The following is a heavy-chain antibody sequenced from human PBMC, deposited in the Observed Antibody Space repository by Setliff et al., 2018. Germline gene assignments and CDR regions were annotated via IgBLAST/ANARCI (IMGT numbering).Heavy chain of an antibody. V-gene: IGHV2-5*02. CDR3: AHRPGLGGYSYEDSHFDY. Sequence: GSGPTLVNPTQTLTLTCTFSGFSLSTSGVGVGWIRQPPGKALEWLALIYWDDDKRYSPSLKSRLTITKDTSKNQVVLTMTNMDPVDTATYYCAHRPGLGGYSYEDSHFDYWGQGTLVT. CDR1: GFSLSTSGVG. CDR2: IYWDDDK. J-gene: IGHJ4*02. D-gene: IGHD5-18*01.